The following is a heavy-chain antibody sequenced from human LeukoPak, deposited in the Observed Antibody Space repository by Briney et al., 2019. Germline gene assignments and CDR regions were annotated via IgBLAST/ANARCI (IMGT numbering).Heavy chain of an antibody. D-gene: IGHD3-10*01. V-gene: IGHV1-69*01. CDR2: IIPIFGTA. CDR1: GGTFSSYA. J-gene: IGHJ5*02. CDR3: ARDLTMVRGARYRPYNWFDP. Sequence: SVKVSCKASGGTFSSYAISWVRQAPGQGLEWMGGIIPIFGTANYAQKFQGRVTITADESTSTAYMELSSLRSEDTAVYYCARDLTMVRGARYRPYNWFDPWGQGTRVTVSP.